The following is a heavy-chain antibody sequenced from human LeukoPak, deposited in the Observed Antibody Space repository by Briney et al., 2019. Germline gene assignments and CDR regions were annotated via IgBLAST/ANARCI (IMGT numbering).Heavy chain of an antibody. D-gene: IGHD1-26*01. CDR3: AKVQKRELLGGAYFDY. CDR2: ISGSGGST. CDR1: GFTFSSYA. J-gene: IGHJ4*02. Sequence: GGSLRLSCAASGFTFSSYAMSRVRQAPGKGLEWVSAISGSGGSTYYADSVKGRFTISRDNSKNTLYLKMNSLRAEDTAVYYCAKVQKRELLGGAYFDYWGQGTLVTVSS. V-gene: IGHV3-23*01.